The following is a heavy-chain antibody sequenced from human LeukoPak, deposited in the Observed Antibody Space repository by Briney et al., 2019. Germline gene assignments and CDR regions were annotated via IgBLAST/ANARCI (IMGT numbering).Heavy chain of an antibody. D-gene: IGHD1-1*01. V-gene: IGHV1-69-2*01. Sequence: GATVKISCKASGYTFTDYYMHWVQQAPGKGLEWMGRVDPEDGETIYAEKFQGRVTITADTSTDTAYMELRSLRSDDTAVYYCASSPRVQLELSGAFDIWGQGTMVTVSS. J-gene: IGHJ3*02. CDR1: GYTFTDYY. CDR3: ASSPRVQLELSGAFDI. CDR2: VDPEDGET.